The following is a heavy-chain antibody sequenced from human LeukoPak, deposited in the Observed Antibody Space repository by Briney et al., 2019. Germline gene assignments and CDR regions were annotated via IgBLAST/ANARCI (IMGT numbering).Heavy chain of an antibody. V-gene: IGHV1-18*01. D-gene: IGHD4-23*01. CDR3: AIGGLQSGVNVLGDY. J-gene: IGHJ4*02. CDR1: GYTFINSD. CDR2: ISAYNGNT. Sequence: GASVKVSCKTSGYTFINSDINWVRQAPGQGLEWMGWISAYNGNTNYAQKLQGRVTMTTDTSTSTAYMELRSLRSDDTAVYYCAIGGLQSGVNVLGDYWGQGTLVTVSS.